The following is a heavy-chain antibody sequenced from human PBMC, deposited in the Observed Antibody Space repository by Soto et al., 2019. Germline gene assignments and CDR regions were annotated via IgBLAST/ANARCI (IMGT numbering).Heavy chain of an antibody. CDR2: IYSGGST. CDR1: GVTVSSNY. J-gene: IGHJ4*02. V-gene: IGHV3-66*01. D-gene: IGHD5-18*01. CDR3: ARKGYIYGGVYVDY. Sequence: EVQLVESGGGLVQPGGSLRLSCAASGVTVSSNYMSWVRQAPGKGLEWVSVIYSGGSTYYADSVKGRFTISRDNSKNTLYLQMTTRIAEDTAVYYCARKGYIYGGVYVDYWGQGTLV.